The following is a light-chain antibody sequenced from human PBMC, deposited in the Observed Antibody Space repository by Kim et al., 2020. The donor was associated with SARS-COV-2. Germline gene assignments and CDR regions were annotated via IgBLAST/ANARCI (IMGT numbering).Light chain of an antibody. CDR2: DVS. J-gene: IGLJ1*01. CDR3: SSYTSSSTYV. V-gene: IGLV2-14*03. CDR1: SSDVGGYNY. Sequence: GQSITSSCTGTSSDVGGYNYDSWYQQHPGKAPKLMIYDVSNRPSGVSNRFSGSKSGNTASLTISGLQAEDEDDYYCSSYTSSSTYVFGTGTKVTVL.